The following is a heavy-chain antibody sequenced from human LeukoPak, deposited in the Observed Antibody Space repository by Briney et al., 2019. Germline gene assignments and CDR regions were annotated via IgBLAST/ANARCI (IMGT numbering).Heavy chain of an antibody. D-gene: IGHD3-10*01. V-gene: IGHV3-11*04. CDR1: GFTFSDYY. Sequence: GGSLRLSCAASGFTFSDYYMSWIRQSPGKGREWVSYISSSGSTIYYADSVKGRFTISRDNAKNSLYLQMNSLRAEDTAVYYCARFLWFGELPHDYWGQGTLVTVSS. CDR2: ISSSGSTI. J-gene: IGHJ4*02. CDR3: ARFLWFGELPHDY.